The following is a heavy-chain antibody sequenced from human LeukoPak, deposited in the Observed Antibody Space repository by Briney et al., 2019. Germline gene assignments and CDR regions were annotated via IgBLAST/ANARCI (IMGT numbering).Heavy chain of an antibody. D-gene: IGHD6-13*01. CDR1: GFTFSAYG. V-gene: IGHV3-30*02. Sequence: GGSLRLSCAASGFTFSAYGMHWVRQAPVKGLEWVAFIRYDGSNKYYPDSVRGRFTVSSDNSKNTLYLQMNSLRPEDTAVYYCAKVLGEYSIRSKPLDTWGQGTLVTVSS. CDR2: IRYDGSNK. J-gene: IGHJ5*02. CDR3: AKVLGEYSIRSKPLDT.